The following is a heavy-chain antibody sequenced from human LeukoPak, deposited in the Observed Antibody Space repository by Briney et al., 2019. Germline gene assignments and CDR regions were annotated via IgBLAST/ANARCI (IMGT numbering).Heavy chain of an antibody. CDR2: ISGSGGST. J-gene: IGHJ5*02. V-gene: IGHV3-23*01. Sequence: GGSLRLSCAASGFTFSSYAMSWVRQAPGKGLEWVSGISGSGGSTYYADSVKGRFTISRDNSKNSLYLQMNGLRAEDTAVYYCARALVGSSWYEKITRLNWFDPWGQGTLVTVPS. D-gene: IGHD6-13*01. CDR3: ARALVGSSWYEKITRLNWFDP. CDR1: GFTFSSYA.